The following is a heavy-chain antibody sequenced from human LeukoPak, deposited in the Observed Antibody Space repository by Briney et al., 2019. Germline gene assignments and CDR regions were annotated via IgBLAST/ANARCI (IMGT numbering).Heavy chain of an antibody. D-gene: IGHD3-22*01. V-gene: IGHV1-24*01. Sequence: ASVKVSCKVSGYSLTELFIDWVRQAPGKGLEWTGGFDPEDGETIYTQKFQGRVTMTRDMSTSTVYMELSSLRSEDTAVYYCARGDYYDSSGYYGLDYWGQGTLVTVSS. J-gene: IGHJ4*02. CDR3: ARGDYYDSSGYYGLDY. CDR1: GYSLTELF. CDR2: FDPEDGET.